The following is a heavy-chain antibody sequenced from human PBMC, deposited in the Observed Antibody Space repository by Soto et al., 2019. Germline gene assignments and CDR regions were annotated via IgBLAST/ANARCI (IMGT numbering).Heavy chain of an antibody. J-gene: IGHJ4*02. D-gene: IGHD5-12*01. V-gene: IGHV3-64*01. Sequence: EVQLVESGGGLVQPGGSLRLSCAASGFTFSSYAMHWVRQAPGKGLEYVSAISSNGGSTYYANSVKGRFTISRDNSKNTLYLQMGSLRAEDMAVYYCAREGSRGPLDYWGQGTLVTVSS. CDR2: ISSNGGST. CDR3: AREGSRGPLDY. CDR1: GFTFSSYA.